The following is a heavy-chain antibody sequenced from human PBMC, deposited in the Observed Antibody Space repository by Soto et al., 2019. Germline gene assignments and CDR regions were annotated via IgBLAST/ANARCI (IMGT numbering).Heavy chain of an antibody. Sequence: SETLSLTCTVSGGSVSSGSYYWSWIRQPPGKGLEWIGYIYYSGSTNYNPSLKSRVTISVDTSKNQFSLKLSSVTAADTAVYYCARSKYYYDSSGYYYTHYYYYGMDVWGQGTTVTVSS. D-gene: IGHD3-22*01. CDR3: ARSKYYYDSSGYYYTHYYYYGMDV. V-gene: IGHV4-61*01. J-gene: IGHJ6*02. CDR1: GGSVSSGSYY. CDR2: IYYSGST.